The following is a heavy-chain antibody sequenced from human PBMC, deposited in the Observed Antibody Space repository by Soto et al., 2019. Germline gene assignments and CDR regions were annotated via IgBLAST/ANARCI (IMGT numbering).Heavy chain of an antibody. CDR3: ARDPNDSSAYYHHYYYGMDV. D-gene: IGHD3-22*01. CDR1: GYTFTSYG. V-gene: IGHV1-3*01. CDR2: INAGNGNT. Sequence: QIPLMQSGAEVKKPGASVKVSCKASGYTFTSYGIHWVRQAPGQRLVWTGWINAGNGNTKYSEKFQGRVTITRDTSASTAYLELSSLRSEDTAVYYCARDPNDSSAYYHHYYYGMDVWGQGTTVTVSS. J-gene: IGHJ6*02.